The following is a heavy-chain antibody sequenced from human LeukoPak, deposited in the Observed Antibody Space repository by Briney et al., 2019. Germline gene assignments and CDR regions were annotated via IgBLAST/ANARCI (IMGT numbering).Heavy chain of an antibody. CDR3: ARGRMVRGVKPFDY. J-gene: IGHJ4*02. V-gene: IGHV4-39*01. Sequence: PSETLSLTCTVSGGSISSSSYYWGWIRQPPGKGLEWIGSIYYSGSTYYNPSLKSRVTISVDTSKNQFSLRLSSVTAADTAVYYCARGRMVRGVKPFDYWGQGTLVTVSS. CDR1: GGSISSSSYY. CDR2: IYYSGST. D-gene: IGHD3-10*01.